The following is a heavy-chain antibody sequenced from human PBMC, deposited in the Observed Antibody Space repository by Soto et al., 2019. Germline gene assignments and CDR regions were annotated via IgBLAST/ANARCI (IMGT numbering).Heavy chain of an antibody. CDR3: ASRYYDYIWGSYRPYDY. CDR1: GGSISTNKYY. J-gene: IGHJ4*02. V-gene: IGHV4-39*01. Sequence: PSETLSLPCTVSGGSISTNKYYLGWIRHPPGKGLEWIGNIYYSGSTYHNPSLKSRVSISVDPSKNQFSLKLNSVTAADTATYYCASRYYDYIWGSYRPYDYWCQGTLVTVSS. D-gene: IGHD3-16*02. CDR2: IYYSGST.